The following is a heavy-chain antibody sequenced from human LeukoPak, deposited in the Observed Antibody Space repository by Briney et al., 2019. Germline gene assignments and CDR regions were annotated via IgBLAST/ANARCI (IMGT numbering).Heavy chain of an antibody. Sequence: ASVKLSCKASGGTFSSYAISWVRQAPGQGLEWMGIINPSGGSTSYAQKVQGRVTMTRDMSTSTVYMELSSLRSEDTAVYYCARGGWIFGVVTHNFDYWGQGTLVTVSS. CDR2: INPSGGST. J-gene: IGHJ4*02. CDR1: GGTFSSYA. V-gene: IGHV1-46*01. D-gene: IGHD3-3*01. CDR3: ARGGWIFGVVTHNFDY.